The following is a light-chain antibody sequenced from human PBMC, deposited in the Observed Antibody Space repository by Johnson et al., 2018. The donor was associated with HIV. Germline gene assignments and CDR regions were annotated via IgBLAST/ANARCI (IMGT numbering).Light chain of an antibody. V-gene: IGLV1-51*02. CDR2: ENN. Sequence: QSLLTQPPSVSAAPGQKVTISCSGSNSNIGNNYVSWYRQLPGTAPKLLIYENNKRPSRIPARFSGSKSGTSATLGITGIQTGDEADYYCGTWDSSLSAHYVFGTWTKVTVL. CDR3: GTWDSSLSAHYV. CDR1: NSNIGNNY. J-gene: IGLJ1*01.